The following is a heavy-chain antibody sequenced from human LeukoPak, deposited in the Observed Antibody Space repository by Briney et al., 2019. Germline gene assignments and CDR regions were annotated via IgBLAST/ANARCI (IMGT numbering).Heavy chain of an antibody. CDR1: GFTVSSNY. Sequence: GGSLRLSCAASGFTVSSNYVSWVRQAPGKGLEWVSVIYSGGSTYYADSVKGRFTISRDNSKNTLYLQMNYLRAEDTALYYCAKNIAAPTTPFDYWGQGTLVTVSS. V-gene: IGHV3-53*01. D-gene: IGHD6-13*01. J-gene: IGHJ4*02. CDR3: AKNIAAPTTPFDY. CDR2: IYSGGST.